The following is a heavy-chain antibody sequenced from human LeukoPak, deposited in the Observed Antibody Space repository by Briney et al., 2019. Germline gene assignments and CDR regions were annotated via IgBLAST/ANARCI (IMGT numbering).Heavy chain of an antibody. Sequence: SETLSLTCAVYGVSFSGYYWSWIRQPPGKGLEWIGEINHSGSTNYNPSLKSRVTISVDTSKNQFSLKLSSVTAADTAVYYCASAPPLYTAMVPFDYWGQGTLVTVSS. V-gene: IGHV4-34*01. J-gene: IGHJ4*02. CDR2: INHSGST. D-gene: IGHD5-18*01. CDR3: ASAPPLYTAMVPFDY. CDR1: GVSFSGYY.